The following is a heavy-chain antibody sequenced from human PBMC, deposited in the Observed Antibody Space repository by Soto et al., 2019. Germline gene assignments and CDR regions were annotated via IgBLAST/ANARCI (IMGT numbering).Heavy chain of an antibody. J-gene: IGHJ3*02. CDR1: GGSIISGGYY. D-gene: IGHD6-25*01. CDR3: ARVEAEASHAFDI. Sequence: QVQLQESGPGLVKPSQTLSLTCTVSGGSIISGGYYWSWIRQHPGKGLEWIGYIYYSGSTYYNPSLKTRLTISVDTSKNQFSLKLSSVTAADTVVYYCARVEAEASHAFDIWGQGTMVTVSS. V-gene: IGHV4-31*03. CDR2: IYYSGST.